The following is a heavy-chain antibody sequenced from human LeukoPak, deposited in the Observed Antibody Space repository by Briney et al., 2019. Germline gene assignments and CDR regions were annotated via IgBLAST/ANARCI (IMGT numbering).Heavy chain of an antibody. CDR1: GYTFTGYY. CDR3: AIGYSYGYSFDY. Sequence: ASVKVSCKASGYTFTGYYMHWVRQAPGQGLEWMGIINPSGGSTSYAQKFQGRVTMTRDMSTSTVYMELSSLRSEDTAVHYCAIGYSYGYSFDYWGQGTLVTVSS. V-gene: IGHV1-46*01. D-gene: IGHD5-18*01. J-gene: IGHJ4*02. CDR2: INPSGGST.